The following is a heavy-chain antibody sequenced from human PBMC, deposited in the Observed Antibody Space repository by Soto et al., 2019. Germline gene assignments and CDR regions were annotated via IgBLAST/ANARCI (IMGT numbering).Heavy chain of an antibody. CDR3: ARGARVGTKIVVVKQPLDY. D-gene: IGHD3-22*01. Sequence: QVQLVQSGAEVKKPGASVKVSCKASGYTFTSYGISWVRQAPGQGLEWMGWISAYNGNTNYAQKLQGRVTMTTDTSTSTAYMELRSLRADETAVYYCARGARVGTKIVVVKQPLDYWGQGTLFTVSS. V-gene: IGHV1-18*01. CDR1: GYTFTSYG. J-gene: IGHJ4*02. CDR2: ISAYNGNT.